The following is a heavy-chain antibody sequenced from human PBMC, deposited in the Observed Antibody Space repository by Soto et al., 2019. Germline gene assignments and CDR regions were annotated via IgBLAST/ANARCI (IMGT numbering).Heavy chain of an antibody. D-gene: IGHD6-13*01. Sequence: EVQLVESGGGLVQPGGSLRLSCAASGFTFSDYWMHWVRQAPGKGLVWVSRINSDGSSTTYADSVKGRVTISRDNAKKTVYLQMNSLKAEDTALYYCARDSVGSSWPPPFDYWGRGTLVTVSS. CDR3: ARDSVGSSWPPPFDY. CDR1: GFTFSDYW. J-gene: IGHJ4*02. V-gene: IGHV3-74*01. CDR2: INSDGSST.